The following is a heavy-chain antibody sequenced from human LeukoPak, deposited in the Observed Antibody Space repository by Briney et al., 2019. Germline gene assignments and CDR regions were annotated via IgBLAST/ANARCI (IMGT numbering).Heavy chain of an antibody. D-gene: IGHD2-2*01. CDR3: ARDTEYQLLSPVIYYYYGMDV. V-gene: IGHV3-30*04. Sequence: QPGGSLRLSCAASGFTFSYYALHWVRQAPGKGLEWVALISFDGNNKYYADSVKGRFTISRDNSKNTLYLQMNSLRAEDTAVYYCARDTEYQLLSPVIYYYYGMDVWGQGTTVTVSS. CDR1: GFTFSYYA. CDR2: ISFDGNNK. J-gene: IGHJ6*02.